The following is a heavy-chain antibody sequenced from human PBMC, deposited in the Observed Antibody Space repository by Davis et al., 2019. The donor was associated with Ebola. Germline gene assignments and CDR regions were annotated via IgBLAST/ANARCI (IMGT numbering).Heavy chain of an antibody. CDR1: GGTFSTFD. CDR3: ARDLGRVVASAADDY. D-gene: IGHD6-13*01. Sequence: SVKVSCKASGGTFSTFDMSWVRQAPGPRLDLFVLLIPLLGNPNYAQRFQGRVTITADRSTSTVYMELSSLRSDDTAAYFCARDLGRVVASAADDYWGQGTLVIVSS. J-gene: IGHJ4*02. V-gene: IGHV1-69*10. CDR2: LIPLLGNP.